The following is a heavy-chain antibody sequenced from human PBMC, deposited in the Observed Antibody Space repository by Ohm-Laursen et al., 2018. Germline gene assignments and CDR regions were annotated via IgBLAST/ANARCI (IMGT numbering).Heavy chain of an antibody. Sequence: SETLSLTCAVYGGYFSGYYWTWIRQTPGKGLEWIGEINHSGNRNFIPSLKSRVAMSVDTSKNQFSLKLTSVTAADTAVYYCARKKNWGMLDCWGQGTLVTVSS. CDR3: ARKKNWGMLDC. J-gene: IGHJ4*02. CDR1: GGYFSGYY. D-gene: IGHD7-27*01. CDR2: INHSGNR. V-gene: IGHV4-34*01.